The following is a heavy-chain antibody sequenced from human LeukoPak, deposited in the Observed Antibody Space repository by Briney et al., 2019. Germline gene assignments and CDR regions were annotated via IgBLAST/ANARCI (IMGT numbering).Heavy chain of an antibody. Sequence: GGSLRLSCAASGFTFSSYSMNWVRQAPGKGLVWVSRIDGGASSTSYADAVKGRFSISRDNGKSTLYLQMNSLRVEDTAVYYCARGPGSTGGAYVGDYWGHGTLVTVSS. J-gene: IGHJ4*01. CDR3: ARGPGSTGGAYVGDY. CDR2: IDGGASST. V-gene: IGHV3-74*01. D-gene: IGHD4-23*01. CDR1: GFTFSSYS.